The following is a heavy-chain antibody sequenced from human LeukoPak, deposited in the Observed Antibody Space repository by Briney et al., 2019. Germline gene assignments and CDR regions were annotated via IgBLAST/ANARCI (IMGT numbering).Heavy chain of an antibody. Sequence: SETLFLTCTVSGGSISSYYWSWIRQPAGKGLEWIGRIYTSGSTNYNPSLKSRVTMSVDTSKNQFSLKLSSVTAADTAVYYCARSMVRGINYYYYGMDVWGQGTTVTVSS. V-gene: IGHV4-4*07. J-gene: IGHJ6*02. CDR2: IYTSGST. CDR1: GGSISSYY. D-gene: IGHD3-10*01. CDR3: ARSMVRGINYYYYGMDV.